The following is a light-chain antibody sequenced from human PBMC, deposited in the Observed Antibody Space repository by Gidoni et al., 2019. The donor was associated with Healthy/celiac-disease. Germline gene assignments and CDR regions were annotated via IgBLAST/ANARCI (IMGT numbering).Light chain of an antibody. CDR1: QSISSSQ. CDR3: QHFGN. J-gene: IGKJ4*01. Sequence: EVVLTPSPGTLSLSPGQSATLSCRASQSISSSQLAWYQQNPGQAPRPLMYGASRRATGIPDRFSGSGSGTDFTLTISRLEPEDFAVYYCQHFGNFGGGTKVE. V-gene: IGKV3-20*01. CDR2: GAS.